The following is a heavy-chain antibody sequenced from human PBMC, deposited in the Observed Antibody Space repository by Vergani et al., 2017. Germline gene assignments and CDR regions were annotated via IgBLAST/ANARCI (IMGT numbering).Heavy chain of an antibody. J-gene: IGHJ6*02. CDR3: ARDWGGHYYDSSGYYYSYYYGMDV. CDR1: GGSISPYY. D-gene: IGHD3-22*01. CDR2: IYTSEST. V-gene: IGHV4-4*07. Sequence: QEQLQESGPGLVKPSETLSLTCIVSGGSISPYYWSWIRQPAGKGLEWIGRIYTSESTNYNPSLKSRVPMSVATSKNQFSLKLSSVTAADTAVYYCARDWGGHYYDSSGYYYSYYYGMDVWGQGTTVTVSS.